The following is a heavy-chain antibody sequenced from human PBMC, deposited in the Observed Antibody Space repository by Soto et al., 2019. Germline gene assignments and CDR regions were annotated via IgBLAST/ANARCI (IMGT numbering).Heavy chain of an antibody. J-gene: IGHJ4*02. CDR1: GGSFSGYY. CDR2: INHSGST. V-gene: IGHV4-34*01. Sequence: SSETLSLTCAVYGGSFSGYYWSWIRQPPGKGLEWIGEINHSGSTNYNPSLKSRVTISVDTSKNQFSLKLSSVTAADTAVYYRAREGNWLYPSRTPYWGQGTLVTVSS. D-gene: IGHD3-9*01. CDR3: AREGNWLYPSRTPY.